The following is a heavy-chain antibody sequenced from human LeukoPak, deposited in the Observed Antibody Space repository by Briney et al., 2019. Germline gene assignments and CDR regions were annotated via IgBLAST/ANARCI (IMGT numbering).Heavy chain of an antibody. Sequence: SETLSLTCTVSGGSIGSYYWSWIRQPPGKGLEWIGYIYYSGSTNCNPSLKSRVTISVDTSKNQFSLKLSSVTAADTAVYYCARNLYDSSGSMGIYTFDYWGQGTLVTVSS. V-gene: IGHV4-59*01. CDR2: IYYSGST. D-gene: IGHD3-22*01. CDR1: GGSIGSYY. CDR3: ARNLYDSSGSMGIYTFDY. J-gene: IGHJ4*02.